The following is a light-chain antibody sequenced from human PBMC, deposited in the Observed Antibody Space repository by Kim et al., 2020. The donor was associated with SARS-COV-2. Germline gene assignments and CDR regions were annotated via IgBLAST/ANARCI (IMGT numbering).Light chain of an antibody. CDR1: QSVSSN. J-gene: IGKJ4*01. CDR2: GAS. CDR3: QQYNNWPLT. Sequence: VAPGERATLYSRASQSVSSNLAWYQQKPGQAPRLLIYGASTRATGIPARFSGSGSGTEFTLTISSLQSEDFAVYYCQQYNNWPLTFGGGTKVDIK. V-gene: IGKV3-15*01.